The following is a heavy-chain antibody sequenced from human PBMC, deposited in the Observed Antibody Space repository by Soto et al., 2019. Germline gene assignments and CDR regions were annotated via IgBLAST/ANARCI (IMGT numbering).Heavy chain of an antibody. J-gene: IGHJ5*02. D-gene: IGHD4-4*01. CDR2: IYYSGST. Sequence: PSETLSLTCTVSGGSISSYYWSWIRQPPGKGLEWIGYIYYSGSTNYNPSLKSRVTISVDTSKNQFSLKLSSVTAADTAVYYCARGNDYSNYCWFDPWGQGTLVTVSS. V-gene: IGHV4-59*01. CDR3: ARGNDYSNYCWFDP. CDR1: GGSISSYY.